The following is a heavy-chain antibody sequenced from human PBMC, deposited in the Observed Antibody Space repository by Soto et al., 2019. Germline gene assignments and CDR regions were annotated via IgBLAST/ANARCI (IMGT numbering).Heavy chain of an antibody. V-gene: IGHV3-21*01. D-gene: IGHD6-19*01. CDR1: GFTFSSYS. Sequence: GGSLRLSXAASGFTFSSYSMNWVRQAPGKGLEWVSSISSSSSYIYYADSVKGRFTISRDNAKNSLYLQMNSLRAEDTAVYYCARDYSSGWNDGMDVWGQGTTVTVSS. CDR2: ISSSSSYI. J-gene: IGHJ6*02. CDR3: ARDYSSGWNDGMDV.